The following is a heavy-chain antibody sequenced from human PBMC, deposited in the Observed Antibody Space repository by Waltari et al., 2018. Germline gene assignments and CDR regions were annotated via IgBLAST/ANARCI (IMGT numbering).Heavy chain of an antibody. D-gene: IGHD3-10*01. V-gene: IGHV4-59*11. CDR1: GVSMGGHY. CDR3: AREGDGDKGSAFDI. J-gene: IGHJ3*02. Sequence: QVQLQESGPGLVKPSETLSLTCTVSGVSMGGHYWVWIRQPPGKGLEGVGYVHHSGNTNYNPSLKSRVSMSIDTSNNQFSLSLTALTTADTAVYYGAREGDGDKGSAFDIWGHGTMVTVSS. CDR2: VHHSGNT.